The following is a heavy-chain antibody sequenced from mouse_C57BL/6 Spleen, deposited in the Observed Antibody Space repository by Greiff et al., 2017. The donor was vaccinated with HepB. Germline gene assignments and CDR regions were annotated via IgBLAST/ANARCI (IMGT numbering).Heavy chain of an antibody. CDR2: IYPSDSET. D-gene: IGHD2-3*01. J-gene: IGHJ4*01. CDR3: ARSPLDGYYDAMDY. CDR1: GYTFTSYW. Sequence: VQLQQSGAELVRPGSSVKLSCKASGYTFTSYWMDWVKQRPGQGLEWIGNIYPSDSETHYNQKFKDKATLTVDKSSSTAYMQLSSLTSEDSAVYYCARSPLDGYYDAMDYWGQGTSVTVSS. V-gene: IGHV1-61*01.